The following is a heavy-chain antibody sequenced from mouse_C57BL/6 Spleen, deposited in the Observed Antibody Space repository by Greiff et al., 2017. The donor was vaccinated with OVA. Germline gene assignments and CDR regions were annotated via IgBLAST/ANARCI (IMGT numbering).Heavy chain of an antibody. CDR2: IDPEDGDT. D-gene: IGHD1-1*01. V-gene: IGHV14-1*01. CDR1: GFNIKDYY. Sequence: EVKLQQSGAELVRPGASVKLSCTASGFNIKDYYMHWVKQRPEQGLEWIGRIDPEDGDTEYAPKFQGKATMTADTSSNTAYLQLSSLTSEDTAVYYCTSNYYGSSYGYWGQGTTLTVSS. CDR3: TSNYYGSSYGY. J-gene: IGHJ2*01.